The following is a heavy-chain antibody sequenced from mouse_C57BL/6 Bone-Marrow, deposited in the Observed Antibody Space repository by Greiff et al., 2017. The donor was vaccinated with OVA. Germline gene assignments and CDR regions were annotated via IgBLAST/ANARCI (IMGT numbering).Heavy chain of an antibody. V-gene: IGHV5-15*01. CDR3: ARRDYDSGFAY. D-gene: IGHD2-4*01. CDR2: ISNLAYSI. J-gene: IGHJ3*01. CDR1: GFTFSDYG. Sequence: EVKLMESGGGLVQPGGSLKLSCAASGFTFSDYGMAWVRQAPRKGPAWVAFISNLAYSIYYADTVTGRFTISRENAKNTLYLEMSSLRSEDTAMYYCARRDYDSGFAYWGQGTLVTVSA.